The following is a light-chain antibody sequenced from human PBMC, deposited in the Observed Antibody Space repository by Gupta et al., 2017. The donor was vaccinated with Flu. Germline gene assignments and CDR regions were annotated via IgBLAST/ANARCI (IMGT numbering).Light chain of an antibody. J-gene: IGLJ3*02. Sequence: QAVLTQPPSASGTPGQRITISCSGSSSNIGSNYLYWYQHLPGTAPLLLIYSNVQRPSGIPDRFSGSTSGTSGSLAISGLRSEDEADYFCAARDDNRDGGVFGGGTKLTVL. CDR2: SNV. V-gene: IGLV1-47*01. CDR3: AARDDNRDGGV. CDR1: SSNIGSNY.